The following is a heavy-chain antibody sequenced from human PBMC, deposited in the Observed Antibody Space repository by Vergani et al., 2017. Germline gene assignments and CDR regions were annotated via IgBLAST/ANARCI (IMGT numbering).Heavy chain of an antibody. J-gene: IGHJ6*02. CDR2: IYTSGST. CDR1: GGSISSYY. CDR3: ARDLTYYGSGNNNYYYGMDV. V-gene: IGHV4-4*07. Sequence: QVQLQESGPGLVKPSETLSLTCTVSGGSISSYYWSWIRQPAGKGLEWIGRIYTSGSTNYNPSLKSRVTMSVDTSKNQFSLKLSSVTAADTAVYYCARDLTYYGSGNNNYYYGMDVWGQGTTVTVSS. D-gene: IGHD3-10*01.